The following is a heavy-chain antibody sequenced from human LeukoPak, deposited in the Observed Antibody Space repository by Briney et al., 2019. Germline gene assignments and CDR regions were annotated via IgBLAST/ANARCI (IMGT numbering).Heavy chain of an antibody. Sequence: PGGSLRLSCAASGFTFSSHAMSWVRQAPGKGLEWISAITSGSGSNVYYTDSLKGRCTISRDNSKNTLYLHMNSLRAEDTAVYYCARHGSWSFDYWGQGTLLTVSA. CDR2: ITSGSGSNV. V-gene: IGHV3-23*01. D-gene: IGHD6-13*01. CDR3: ARHGSWSFDY. J-gene: IGHJ4*02. CDR1: GFTFSSHA.